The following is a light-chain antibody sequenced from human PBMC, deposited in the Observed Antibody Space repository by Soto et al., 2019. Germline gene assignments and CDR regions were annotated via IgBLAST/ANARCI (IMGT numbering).Light chain of an antibody. CDR1: QSASTF. CDR3: QHYNRYAVT. V-gene: IGKV1-5*01. J-gene: IGKJ1*01. Sequence: DIQMTRSPSTLSASVGDRVTITCRASQSASTFLAWYQQKPGQAPKLLIYDASTLQGGVPSRFSASGSGTEFTLTISGLQPDAFDVYYCQHYNRYAVTFGQGTKVDIK. CDR2: DAS.